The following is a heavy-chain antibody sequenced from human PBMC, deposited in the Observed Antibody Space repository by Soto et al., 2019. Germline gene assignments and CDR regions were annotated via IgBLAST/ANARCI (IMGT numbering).Heavy chain of an antibody. Sequence: GGSLRLSCAASGFIFSSYGMHWVRQAPGKGLEWVAVIWYDGSNKYHADSVKGRFTISRDNSKNTLYLQMNSLRAEDTAVYYCARDPLWGTAMVLWYFDLWGRGTLVTVSS. CDR2: IWYDGSNK. J-gene: IGHJ2*01. D-gene: IGHD5-18*01. CDR1: GFIFSSYG. V-gene: IGHV3-33*01. CDR3: ARDPLWGTAMVLWYFDL.